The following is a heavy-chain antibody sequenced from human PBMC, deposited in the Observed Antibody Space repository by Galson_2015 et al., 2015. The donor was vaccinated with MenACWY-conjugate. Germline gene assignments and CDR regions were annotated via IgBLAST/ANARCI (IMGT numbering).Heavy chain of an antibody. D-gene: IGHD3-3*01. CDR3: ARTISSDLGTRAFDI. CDR2: LFSSGST. Sequence: SLTCSVTGGSIRSRRCYWGWIRQAPGKGLEWIGSLFSSGSTYYNPSLKSRLTLSLDTSKSQLFLNVTSVTAADTAIYFCARTISSDLGTRAFDIWGHGTTVTVSS. J-gene: IGHJ3*02. CDR1: GGSIRSRRCY. V-gene: IGHV4-39*07.